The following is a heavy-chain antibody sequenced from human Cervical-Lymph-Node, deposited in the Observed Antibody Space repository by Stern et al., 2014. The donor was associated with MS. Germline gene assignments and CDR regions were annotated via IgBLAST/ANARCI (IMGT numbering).Heavy chain of an antibody. J-gene: IGHJ3*02. D-gene: IGHD4-17*01. Sequence: EVQLVESGGGLVQPGGSLRLSCAASGFTLSSYTMNWFRQAPGKGLEWVSHISSSGNTIYYADSLKGRFTISRDKAKKSLYLQMNSLRAEDTAVYYCVRGLGSVTDAFDMWGQGTMVTVSS. CDR3: VRGLGSVTDAFDM. CDR2: ISSSGNTI. V-gene: IGHV3-48*01. CDR1: GFTLSSYT.